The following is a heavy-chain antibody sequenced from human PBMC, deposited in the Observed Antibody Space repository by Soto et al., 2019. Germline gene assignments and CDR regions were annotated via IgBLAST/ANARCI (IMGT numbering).Heavy chain of an antibody. CDR1: GGSINSGGYS. D-gene: IGHD3-3*01. J-gene: IGHJ4*02. CDR3: ARDTQDDFWSGYYRDY. V-gene: IGHV3-48*02. Sequence: PSETLSLTCTVSGGSINSGGYSWTWIRQAPGKGLEWVSYISSSSSTIYYADSVKGRFTISRDNAKNSLYLQMNSLRDEDTAVYYCARDTQDDFWSGYYRDYWGQGTLVTVSS. CDR2: ISSSSSTI.